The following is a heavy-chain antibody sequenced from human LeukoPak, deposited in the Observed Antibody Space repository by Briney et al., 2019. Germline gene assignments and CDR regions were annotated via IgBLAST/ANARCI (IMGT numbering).Heavy chain of an antibody. CDR3: ARVDRVGSYYSLYYYYMDV. V-gene: IGHV3-53*01. J-gene: IGHJ6*03. Sequence: PGGSLRLSCAASGFTVSSNYMSWVRQAPGKGLEWVSVLYSGGSTYYADSVKGRFTISRDNSKNTLYLQMNSLRAEDTAVYYCARVDRVGSYYSLYYYYMDVWGKGTTVTVSS. D-gene: IGHD2-15*01. CDR2: LYSGGST. CDR1: GFTVSSNY.